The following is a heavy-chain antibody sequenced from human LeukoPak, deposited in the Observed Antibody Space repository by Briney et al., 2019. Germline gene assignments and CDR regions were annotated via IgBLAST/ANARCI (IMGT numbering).Heavy chain of an antibody. J-gene: IGHJ4*02. CDR1: GFMFSSYA. CDR3: AIATTGRGAFGS. Sequence: GGSLRLSCAASGFMFSSYAMSWVRQAPGKGLECVASTNEAGGDKYYVDSVKGRFTISRDNSKNSLSLQMNSLTAEDTAIYYCAIATTGRGAFGSWGQGTLVSVSS. D-gene: IGHD1-1*01. V-gene: IGHV3-7*01. CDR2: TNEAGGDK.